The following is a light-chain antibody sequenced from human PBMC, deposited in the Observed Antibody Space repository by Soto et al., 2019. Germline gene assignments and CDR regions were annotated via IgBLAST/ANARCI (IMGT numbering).Light chain of an antibody. J-gene: IGKJ1*01. CDR3: QPYDSSPWT. Sequence: EIVLTQSPGTLSLSPGERATLSCRASQSVSSSFLAWYQQKPGQAPRLLIYGASSRATGIPDRFSGSGSGTDFTLTISRLEPEDFAVYYCQPYDSSPWTVGQGTKVEIK. CDR2: GAS. V-gene: IGKV3-20*01. CDR1: QSVSSSF.